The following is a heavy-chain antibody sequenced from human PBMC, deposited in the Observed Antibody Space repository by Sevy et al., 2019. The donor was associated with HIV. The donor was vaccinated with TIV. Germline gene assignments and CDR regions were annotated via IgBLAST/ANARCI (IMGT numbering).Heavy chain of an antibody. D-gene: IGHD3-16*01. CDR2: ISSYSYI. J-gene: IGHJ4*02. CDR3: ARDGGNYFDY. Sequence: GGSLRLSCEASGFTFTSYSMNWVRQAPGKGLEWLSSISSYSYISYADSVKGRFTVSRDNAKNSLYLQMNSLRAEDMAVYYCARDGGNYFDYWGQGTLVTVSS. V-gene: IGHV3-21*01. CDR1: GFTFTSYS.